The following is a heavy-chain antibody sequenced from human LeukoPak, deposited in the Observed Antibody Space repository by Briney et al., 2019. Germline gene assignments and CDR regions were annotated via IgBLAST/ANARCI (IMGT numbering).Heavy chain of an antibody. J-gene: IGHJ4*02. CDR3: AREPYYDFWSGYGFDY. V-gene: IGHV1-69*05. CDR1: GGTFGSYA. D-gene: IGHD3-3*01. Sequence: GASVKVSCKASGGTFGSYAISWVRQAPGQGLEWMGGIIPIFGTANYAQKVQGRVTITTDKSTSTAYMELSSLRSEDTAVYYCAREPYYDFWSGYGFDYWGQGTLVTVSS. CDR2: IIPIFGTA.